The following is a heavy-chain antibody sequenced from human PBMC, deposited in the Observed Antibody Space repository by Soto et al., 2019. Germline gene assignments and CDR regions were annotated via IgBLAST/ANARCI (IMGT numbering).Heavy chain of an antibody. Sequence: ASVKVSCKASGYTFTSYGISWVRQAPGQGLEWMGWISAYNGNTNYAQKLQGRVTMTTDTSTSTAYMELTTLRSDDTAVYYCARDSRRTYCGGDCYFDYWGQRTLVTVSS. V-gene: IGHV1-18*01. CDR3: ARDSRRTYCGGDCYFDY. CDR2: ISAYNGNT. J-gene: IGHJ4*02. D-gene: IGHD2-21*02. CDR1: GYTFTSYG.